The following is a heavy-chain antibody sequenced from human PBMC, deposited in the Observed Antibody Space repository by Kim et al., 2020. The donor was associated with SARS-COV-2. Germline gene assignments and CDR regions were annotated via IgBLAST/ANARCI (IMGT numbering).Heavy chain of an antibody. CDR3: AREGYYDSSGYPSDAFDI. CDR1: GGSISSGGYY. J-gene: IGHJ3*02. D-gene: IGHD3-22*01. V-gene: IGHV4-31*03. CDR2: IYYSGST. Sequence: SETLSLTCTVSGGSISSGGYYWSWIRQHPGKGLEWIGYIYYSGSTYYNPSLKSRVTISVDTSKNQFSLKLSSVTAADTAVYYCAREGYYDSSGYPSDAFDIWGQGTMVTVSS.